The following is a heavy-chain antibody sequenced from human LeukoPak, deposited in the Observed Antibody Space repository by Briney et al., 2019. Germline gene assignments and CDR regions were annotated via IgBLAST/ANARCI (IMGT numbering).Heavy chain of an antibody. CDR3: ARGRQDVNMILVVMAGVSYYLDV. V-gene: IGHV4-34*01. Sequence: PSETLSLTCAVYGGSFSDYYWTWLRQTPGKGLEWIGEMSPSGSSNYNPSLKSRVTISVDTSKNQFSLKLGSVTAADTAVYYCARGRQDVNMILVVMAGVSYYLDVWSKGTTVTVS. CDR1: GGSFSDYY. CDR2: MSPSGSS. J-gene: IGHJ6*03. D-gene: IGHD3-22*01.